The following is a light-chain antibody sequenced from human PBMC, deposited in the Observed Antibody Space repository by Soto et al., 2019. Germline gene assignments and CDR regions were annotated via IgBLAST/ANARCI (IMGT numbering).Light chain of an antibody. CDR2: GAS. J-gene: IGKJ1*01. V-gene: IGKV3-20*01. CDR3: QHYGSSRVT. CDR1: QSVSNNY. Sequence: EIVLTQSPGTLSLSTGERATLSCRASQSVSNNYLAWYQQKPGQAPRLVISGASSRATGIPDRFSGSGSATDFTLTIIRLEPEDFAVYYCQHYGSSRVTFGQGTKVDIK.